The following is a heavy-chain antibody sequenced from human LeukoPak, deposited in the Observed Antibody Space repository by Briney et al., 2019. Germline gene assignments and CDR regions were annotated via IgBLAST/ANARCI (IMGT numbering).Heavy chain of an antibody. V-gene: IGHV4-61*02. CDR1: GGFISSGSYY. D-gene: IGHD4-17*01. CDR2: LYDGGST. CDR3: ARGLTSVTTVDY. Sequence: SETLSLTCTVSGGFISSGSYYWNWIRQPAGKGLERIGRLYDGGSTNYNPSLKSRVTISVDMSKNQFSLKLTSVTAADTAVYYCARGLTSVTTVDYWGQGTLVTVSS. J-gene: IGHJ4*02.